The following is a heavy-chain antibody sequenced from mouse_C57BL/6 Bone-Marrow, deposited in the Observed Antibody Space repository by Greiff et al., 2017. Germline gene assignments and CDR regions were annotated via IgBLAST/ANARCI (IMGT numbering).Heavy chain of an antibody. CDR2: IYPRSGNT. CDR1: GYTFTSYG. D-gene: IGHD2-10*02. V-gene: IGHV1-81*01. CDR3: AGVWSSWFAY. Sequence: QVQLQQSGAELARPGASVKLSCKASGYTFTSYGISWVKQRTGQGLEWIGEIYPRSGNTYYNEKFKGKATLTADKTSSPAYMELRSLTSEDSAVYFCAGVWSSWFAYWGQGTLVTVSA. J-gene: IGHJ3*01.